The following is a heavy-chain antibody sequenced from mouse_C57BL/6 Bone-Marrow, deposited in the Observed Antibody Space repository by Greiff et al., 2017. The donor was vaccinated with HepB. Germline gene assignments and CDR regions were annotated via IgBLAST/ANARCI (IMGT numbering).Heavy chain of an antibody. V-gene: IGHV1-39*01. CDR3: ARSGSSSRWFAY. CDR2: INPNYGTT. D-gene: IGHD1-1*01. J-gene: IGHJ3*01. Sequence: VHVKQSGPELVKPGASVKISCKASGYSFTDYNMNWVKQSNGKSLEWIGVINPNYGTTSYNQKFKGKATLTVDQSSSTAYMQLNSLTSEDSAVYYCARSGSSSRWFAYWGQGTLVTVSA. CDR1: GYSFTDYN.